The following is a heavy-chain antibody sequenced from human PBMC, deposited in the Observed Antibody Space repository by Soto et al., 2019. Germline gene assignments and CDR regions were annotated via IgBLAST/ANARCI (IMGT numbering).Heavy chain of an antibody. Sequence: LSLTGAVSGGSISIGGYSWSLILQPPGKGLEWIGYIYHSGSTYYNPSLKSRVTISVDRSKNQFSLKLSSVTAADTAVYYCARARGPGGRITTGPMGFDYWGQGTLVTVSS. J-gene: IGHJ4*02. D-gene: IGHD3-10*01. CDR3: ARARGPGGRITTGPMGFDY. CDR2: IYHSGST. CDR1: GGSISIGGYS. V-gene: IGHV4-30-2*01.